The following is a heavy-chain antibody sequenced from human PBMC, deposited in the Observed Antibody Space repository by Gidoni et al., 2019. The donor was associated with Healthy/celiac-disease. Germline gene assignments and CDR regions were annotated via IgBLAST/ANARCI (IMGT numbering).Heavy chain of an antibody. D-gene: IGHD3-9*01. CDR1: GGSFSSFY. Sequence: QVQLQESGPGLVKPSETLSLTCTVSGGSFSSFYWSWIRQPPGKGLEWLVYIYYSGGTNYNPSLKSRVTISVDTSKNQFSLKLSSVTAADTAVYYCARRLSVPPIFWQYDAFDIWGQGTMVTVS. V-gene: IGHV4-59*08. CDR2: IYYSGGT. J-gene: IGHJ3*02. CDR3: ARRLSVPPIFWQYDAFDI.